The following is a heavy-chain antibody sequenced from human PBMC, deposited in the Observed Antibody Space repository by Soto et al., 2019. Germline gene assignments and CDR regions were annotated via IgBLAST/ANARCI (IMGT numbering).Heavy chain of an antibody. D-gene: IGHD2-21*02. CDR1: GFSVNSNF. J-gene: IGHJ3*01. V-gene: IGHV3-53*01. CDR2: TPRTGAT. CDR3: RAWLLAESFDV. Sequence: VQLVESGGGLMQPGGSLRLSCAASGFSVNSNFMNWVRKAPGKGLKWVSFTPRTGATLYADSVKGRLIVSRDDANNAVYLRLNSLTVDDTAVYYCRAWLLAESFDVWGPGTVVTVSA.